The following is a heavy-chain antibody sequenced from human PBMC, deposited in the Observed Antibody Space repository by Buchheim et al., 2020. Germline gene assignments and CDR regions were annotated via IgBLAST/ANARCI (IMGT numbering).Heavy chain of an antibody. Sequence: EVQLLESGGGLVQPGGSLRLSCAASGFTFKNYVINWVRQAPGKGLEWVSAISGSGDSTWYADSVKGRFTIPRDNSKNTLYLEINSLRAEDTAVYYCATGFWSGYSYWGQGTL. CDR3: ATGFWSGYSY. D-gene: IGHD3-3*01. CDR2: ISGSGDST. V-gene: IGHV3-23*01. CDR1: GFTFKNYV. J-gene: IGHJ4*02.